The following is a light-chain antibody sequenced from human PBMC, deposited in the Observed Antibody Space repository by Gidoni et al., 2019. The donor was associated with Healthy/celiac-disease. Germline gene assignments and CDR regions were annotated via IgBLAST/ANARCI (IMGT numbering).Light chain of an antibody. V-gene: IGLV2-14*01. CDR3: SSYTSSSTRGVV. CDR2: EVS. Sequence: QSALTQPASVSGSPGQSIPISCTGTSSDVGGYNYVSWYHQHPGNAPKLMIYEVSNRPSGVSNRFSGSKSGNTASLTISGLQAEDEADYYCSSYTSSSTRGVVFGGGTKLTVL. CDR1: SSDVGGYNY. J-gene: IGLJ2*01.